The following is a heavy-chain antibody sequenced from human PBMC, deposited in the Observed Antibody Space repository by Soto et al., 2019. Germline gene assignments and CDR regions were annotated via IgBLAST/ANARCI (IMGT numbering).Heavy chain of an antibody. J-gene: IGHJ6*02. CDR2: ISSSGDAT. V-gene: IGHV3-23*01. CDR1: GFTFSTYA. CDR3: AKNGDFWSWGMDV. D-gene: IGHD3-3*01. Sequence: GGSLRLSCAASGFTFSTYAMTWVRQAPGKGLEWVPIISSSGDATYYLDSVKGRFTISRDNSRNTLNLQMNSLRAEDTAVYYCAKNGDFWSWGMDVWGLGTTVTVSS.